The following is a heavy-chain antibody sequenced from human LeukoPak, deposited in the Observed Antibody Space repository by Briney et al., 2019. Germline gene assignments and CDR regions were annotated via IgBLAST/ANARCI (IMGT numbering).Heavy chain of an antibody. D-gene: IGHD3-10*01. V-gene: IGHV3-48*02. Sequence: GGSLRLSCAASGFSFSSYSMNWVRQAPRKGLEWVSYINGGSNAIYYADSVKGRFAISRDNAKNSLYLQMISLSDDDAAVYYCARDFGWAFDIWGQGTMVTVSS. CDR3: ARDFGWAFDI. CDR1: GFSFSSYS. CDR2: INGGSNAI. J-gene: IGHJ3*02.